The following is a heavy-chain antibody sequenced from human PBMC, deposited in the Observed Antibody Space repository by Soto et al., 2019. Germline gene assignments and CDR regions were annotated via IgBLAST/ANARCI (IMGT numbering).Heavy chain of an antibody. CDR1: GGSISSGGYY. D-gene: IGHD2-8*01. Sequence: SETLSLTCTASGGSISSGGYYWSWIRQHPGKGLEWIGYIYYSGSTYYNPSLKSRVTISVDTSKNQFSLKLSSVTAADTAVYYCARDNVAYYYYYGMDVWGQGTTVTVSS. CDR3: ARDNVAYYYYYGMDV. J-gene: IGHJ6*02. V-gene: IGHV4-31*03. CDR2: IYYSGST.